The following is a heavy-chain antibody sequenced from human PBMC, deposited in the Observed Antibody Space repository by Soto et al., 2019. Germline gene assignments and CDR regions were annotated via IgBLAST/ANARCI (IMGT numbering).Heavy chain of an antibody. J-gene: IGHJ5*02. CDR2: IYYSGST. CDR3: AREVDYGENWFAP. V-gene: IGHV4-61*01. CDR1: GGSVSSGSYY. D-gene: IGHD4-17*01. Sequence: PSETLSLTCTVSGGSVSSGSYYWSWIRQPPGKGLEWIGYIYYSGSTKYNPSLKSRVTISVDTSKNQFSLKLSSVTAADTAVYYCAREVDYGENWFAPWGQGTLVPVSS.